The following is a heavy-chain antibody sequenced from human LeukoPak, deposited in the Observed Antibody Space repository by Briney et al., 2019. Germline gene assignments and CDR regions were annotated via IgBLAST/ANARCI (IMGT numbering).Heavy chain of an antibody. D-gene: IGHD1-7*01. Sequence: ASVKVSCKVSGYTLTELSMHWVRQAPGKGLEWMGGFDPEDGETIYAQKFQGRVTMTEDTSTDTAYMELSSLRSEDTAVYYCATSQSYPGTTDCYYYMDVWGKGTTVTVSS. CDR1: GYTLTELS. V-gene: IGHV1-24*01. CDR2: FDPEDGET. CDR3: ATSQSYPGTTDCYYYMDV. J-gene: IGHJ6*03.